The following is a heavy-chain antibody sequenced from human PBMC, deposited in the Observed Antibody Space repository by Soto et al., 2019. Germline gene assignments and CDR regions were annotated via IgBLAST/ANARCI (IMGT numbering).Heavy chain of an antibody. CDR2: TYYRSKWYN. V-gene: IGHV6-1*01. CDR3: ARGVVVAATGYYYYGMDV. J-gene: IGHJ6*02. Sequence: PSQTLSLTCAISGDSVSSNSAAWNWIRQSPSRGLEWLGRTYYRSKWYNDYAVSVKSRITINPDTSKNQFSLQLYSVTPEDTAVYYCARGVVVAATGYYYYGMDVWGQGTTVTVSS. D-gene: IGHD2-15*01. CDR1: GDSVSSNSAA.